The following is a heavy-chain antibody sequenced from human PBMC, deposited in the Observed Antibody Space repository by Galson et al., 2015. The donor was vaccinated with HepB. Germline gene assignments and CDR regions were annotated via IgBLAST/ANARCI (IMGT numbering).Heavy chain of an antibody. CDR2: ISSSGSTI. CDR1: GFTFSDYY. V-gene: IGHV3-11*01. D-gene: IGHD3-3*01. CDR3: ARDQILRFLEWLPRGAFDI. J-gene: IGHJ3*02. Sequence: SLRLSCAASGFTFSDYYMSWIRQAPGKGLEWVSYISSSGSTIYYADSVKGRFTISRDNAKNSLYLQMNSLRAEDTAVYYCARDQILRFLEWLPRGAFDIWGQGTMVTVSS.